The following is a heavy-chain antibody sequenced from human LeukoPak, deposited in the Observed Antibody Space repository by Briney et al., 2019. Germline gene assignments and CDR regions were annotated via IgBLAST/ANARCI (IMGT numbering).Heavy chain of an antibody. V-gene: IGHV5-51*01. CDR1: GYRFTSYW. J-gene: IGHJ6*03. CDR3: ARVYYYGSGTYYYYMDV. D-gene: IGHD3-10*01. CDR2: IYPGDSDT. Sequence: GESLKISCKGSGYRFTSYWIGWVRQMPGKGLEWMGIIYPGDSDTRYSPSFQGQVTISADKSISTAYLQWSSLKASDTAMYYCARVYYYGSGTYYYYMDVWVKGTTVTVSS.